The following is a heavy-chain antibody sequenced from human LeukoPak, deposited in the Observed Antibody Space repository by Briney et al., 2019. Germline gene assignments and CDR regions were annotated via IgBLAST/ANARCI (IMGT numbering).Heavy chain of an antibody. Sequence: GGSLRLSCAASGFTVSSNYMSWVRQAPGEGLEWVSDIYSGGSTYYADSVKGRFTISRDNSKNTLYLQMNSLRAEDTAVYYCARDLPRNDYSSGRDYWGQGTLVTVSS. J-gene: IGHJ4*02. CDR2: IYSGGST. CDR3: ARDLPRNDYSSGRDY. V-gene: IGHV3-53*01. CDR1: GFTVSSNY. D-gene: IGHD6-19*01.